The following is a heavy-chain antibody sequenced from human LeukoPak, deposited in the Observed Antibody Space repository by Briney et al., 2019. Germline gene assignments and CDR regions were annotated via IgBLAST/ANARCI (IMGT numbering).Heavy chain of an antibody. CDR3: ARETPSYYYDSSGYTFFDY. J-gene: IGHJ4*02. Sequence: ESGPTLVNPTQTLTLTCTFSGFSLGTGGMCVSWIRQPPGKGLEWIGYIYHSGSTYYNPSLKSRVTISVDRSKNQFSLKLSSVTAADTAVYYCARETPSYYYDSSGYTFFDYWGQGTLVTVSS. CDR1: GFSLGTGGMC. D-gene: IGHD3-22*01. V-gene: IGHV4-30-2*01. CDR2: IYHSGST.